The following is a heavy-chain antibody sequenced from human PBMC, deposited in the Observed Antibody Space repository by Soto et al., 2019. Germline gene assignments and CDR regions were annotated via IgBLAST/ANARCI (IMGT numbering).Heavy chain of an antibody. Sequence: GGSLKISCKGSGYSFTSYWISWVRQMPWKGLEWMGRIDPSDSYTNYSPSFQGHVTISADKSISTAYLQWSSLKASDTAMYYCARPALTMVRGVLAVCRQGPTATVS. CDR1: GYSFTSYW. CDR2: IDPSDSYT. J-gene: IGHJ6*02. V-gene: IGHV5-10-1*01. D-gene: IGHD3-10*01. CDR3: ARPALTMVRGVLAV.